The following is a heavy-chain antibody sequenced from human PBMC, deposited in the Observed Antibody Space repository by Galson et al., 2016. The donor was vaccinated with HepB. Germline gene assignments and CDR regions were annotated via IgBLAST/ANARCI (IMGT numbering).Heavy chain of an antibody. Sequence: CAISGDSVSSTSAAWNWIRQSPSRGLEWLGRTYYRSKWYNDYEVSVKSRIAINPDTSKNQFSLQLSSVTPEDTALYYCARERNGRASTDGFDYWGQGTLVTVSS. CDR3: ARERNGRASTDGFDY. J-gene: IGHJ4*02. CDR2: TYYRSKWYN. CDR1: GDSVSSTSAA. D-gene: IGHD3-10*01. V-gene: IGHV6-1*01.